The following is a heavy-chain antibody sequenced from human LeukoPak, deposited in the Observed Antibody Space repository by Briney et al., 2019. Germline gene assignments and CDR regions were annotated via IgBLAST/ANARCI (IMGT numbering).Heavy chain of an antibody. J-gene: IGHJ4*02. CDR1: GGSISNYY. D-gene: IGHD4-17*01. Sequence: SETLSLTCTVTGGSISNYYWSWIRQPPGKGLEWIGYIYYTGTTNYNPSLKSRVTISVDTSRNQLSLQLSSVTAADTAVYYCARHEDNGDYPLDYWGQGTLVTVSS. V-gene: IGHV4-59*08. CDR2: IYYTGTT. CDR3: ARHEDNGDYPLDY.